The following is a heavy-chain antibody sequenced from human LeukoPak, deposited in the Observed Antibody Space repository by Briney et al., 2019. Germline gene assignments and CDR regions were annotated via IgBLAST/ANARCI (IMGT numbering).Heavy chain of an antibody. CDR1: GFTFSNAY. V-gene: IGHV3-21*04. Sequence: GGSLRLSCAASGFTFSNAYMNWVRQAPGKGLEWVSSISSSSSYIYYADSVKGRFTISRDNSENIVYLQMNNLRVEDTAVYYCAGRLTGYSSGYIHWGQGTLVTASS. J-gene: IGHJ4*02. CDR3: AGRLTGYSSGYIH. D-gene: IGHD5-18*01. CDR2: ISSSSSYI.